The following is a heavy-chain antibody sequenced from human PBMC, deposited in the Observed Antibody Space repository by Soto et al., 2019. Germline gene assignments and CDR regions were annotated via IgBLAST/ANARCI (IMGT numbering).Heavy chain of an antibody. Sequence: SETLSLTCTVSGGPISSYYWSWIRQPPGKGLEWIGYIYYSGSTNYNPSLKSRVTISVDTSKNQFSLKLSSVTAADTAVYYCARAFYGDYASGSGYNRFDPWGQGTLVTVSS. CDR1: GGPISSYY. V-gene: IGHV4-59*01. D-gene: IGHD4-17*01. CDR2: IYYSGST. J-gene: IGHJ5*02. CDR3: ARAFYGDYASGSGYNRFDP.